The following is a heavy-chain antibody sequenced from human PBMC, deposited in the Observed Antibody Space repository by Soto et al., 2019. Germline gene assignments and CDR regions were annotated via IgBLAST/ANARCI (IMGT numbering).Heavy chain of an antibody. V-gene: IGHV4-34*01. D-gene: IGHD5-12*01. CDR1: GGSLSGYY. J-gene: IGHJ4*02. CDR3: ARGQEGVVATH. CDR2: VKDGGHT. Sequence: QVQLQQWGAGLLKPSETLSLNCAVTGGSLSGYYWSWIRQPPGKGLEWIGEVKDGGHTNYSPSLRGRVTISSDTPTTQFALRLNSVTAADTGVYYCARGQEGVVATHWDQGSLVTVSS.